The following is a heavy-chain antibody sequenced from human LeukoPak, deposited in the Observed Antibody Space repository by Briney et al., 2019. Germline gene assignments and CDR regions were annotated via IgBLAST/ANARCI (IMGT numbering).Heavy chain of an antibody. CDR1: GFTFSSYE. CDR3: AKDLLRWSFDY. V-gene: IGHV3-48*03. J-gene: IGHJ4*02. CDR2: ISSSGSTI. Sequence: GGSLRLSCAASGFTFSSYEMNWVRQAPGKGLEWVSYISSSGSTIYYADSVKGRFTISRHNAKNSLYLQMNSLRGDDTAVYYCAKDLLRWSFDYWGQGTLVTVSS. D-gene: IGHD4-23*01.